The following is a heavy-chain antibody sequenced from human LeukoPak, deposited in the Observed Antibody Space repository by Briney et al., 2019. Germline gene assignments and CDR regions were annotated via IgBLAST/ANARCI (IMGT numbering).Heavy chain of an antibody. CDR2: INAGNGNT. D-gene: IGHD6-13*01. CDR1: GYTFITHA. J-gene: IGHJ4*02. Sequence: GASVKASCKASGYTFITHAMHWVRQAPGQRLEWMGWINAGNGNTKYSQKFQGRVTMTEDTSTDTAYMELSSLRSEDTAVYYCATGYYSSSWHNEGTDYWGQGTLVTVSS. V-gene: IGHV1-3*01. CDR3: ATGYYSSSWHNEGTDY.